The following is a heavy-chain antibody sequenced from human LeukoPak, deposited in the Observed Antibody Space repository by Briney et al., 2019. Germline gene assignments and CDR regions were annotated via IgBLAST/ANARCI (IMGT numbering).Heavy chain of an antibody. D-gene: IGHD6-6*01. Sequence: ASVTVSCKASGGTFSSYAISWVRQAPGQGLEWMGWISAYNGNTNYAQKLQGRVTMTTDTSTSTAYMELRSLRSDDTAVYYCVRVRRYSSSSPIDYWGQGTLVTVSS. J-gene: IGHJ4*02. CDR1: GGTFSSYA. CDR2: ISAYNGNT. CDR3: VRVRRYSSSSPIDY. V-gene: IGHV1-18*01.